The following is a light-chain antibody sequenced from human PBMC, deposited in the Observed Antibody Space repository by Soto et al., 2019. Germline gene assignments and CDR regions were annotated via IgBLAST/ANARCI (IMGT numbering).Light chain of an antibody. CDR3: QQRSNWPPTWT. CDR1: QSVSSSY. V-gene: IGKV3D-20*02. CDR2: GAS. Sequence: EIVLTQSPGTLSLSPGERATLSCRASQSVSSSYLAWYQQKPGQAPRLLIYGASSRATGIPDRFSGSGSGTDFPLTISRLEPEDFAVYYCQQRSNWPPTWTFGQGTRVEIK. J-gene: IGKJ1*01.